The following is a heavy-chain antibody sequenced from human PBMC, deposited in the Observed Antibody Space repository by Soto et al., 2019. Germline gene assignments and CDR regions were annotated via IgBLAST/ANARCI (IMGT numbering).Heavy chain of an antibody. J-gene: IGHJ4*02. V-gene: IGHV4-34*02. CDR1: GGSFSDYY. CDR3: AREEPASMHLDY. D-gene: IGHD1-26*01. Sequence: QVQLQQWGAGLLKPSETLSLTCAVYGGSFSDYYWSGIRQTPEKGLEWIGDVSHSGSTTYNPSLKNRVTIAIDTSKNQFSLTLSSVTAADTAMYFCAREEPASMHLDYWGQGNLVTVSS. CDR2: VSHSGST.